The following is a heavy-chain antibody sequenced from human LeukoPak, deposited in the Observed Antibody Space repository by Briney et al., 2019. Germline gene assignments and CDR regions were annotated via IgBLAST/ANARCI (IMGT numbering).Heavy chain of an antibody. CDR2: ISGSGGST. Sequence: GGSRRLSWAASGFTFRSYAMGWFGRAPGKGRGWVSAISGSGGSTYYADSVKGRFTISRDNSKNTLYLQMNSLRAEDTALYYCAKDNSDWDYFDYWGQGTLVTVSS. J-gene: IGHJ4*02. CDR3: AKDNSDWDYFDY. CDR1: GFTFRSYA. V-gene: IGHV3-23*01. D-gene: IGHD3-9*01.